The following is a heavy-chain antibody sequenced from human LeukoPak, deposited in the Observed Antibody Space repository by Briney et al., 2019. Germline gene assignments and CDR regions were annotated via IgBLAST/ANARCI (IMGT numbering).Heavy chain of an antibody. V-gene: IGHV3-30*04. Sequence: GRSLRLSCAASGFTFSSYAMHWVRQAPGKGLEWVAVISYDGGNKYYADSVKGRFTISRDNSKNTLYLQMNSLRAEDTAVYYCARGSGFYGMDVWGKGTTVTVSS. CDR1: GFTFSSYA. D-gene: IGHD3-3*01. J-gene: IGHJ6*04. CDR2: ISYDGGNK. CDR3: ARGSGFYGMDV.